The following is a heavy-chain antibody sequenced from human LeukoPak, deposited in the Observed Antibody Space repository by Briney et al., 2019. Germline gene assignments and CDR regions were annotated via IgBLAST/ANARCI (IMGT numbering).Heavy chain of an antibody. Sequence: ASVKVSCKASGYTFTSYGISWVRQAPGQGLEWMGWISSYNGNTNYAQKLQGRVTMTTDTPTSTAYMELRSLRSDDTAVYYCARDDYGGSPRILGFVDYWGQGTLVTVSS. CDR1: GYTFTSYG. J-gene: IGHJ4*02. CDR3: ARDDYGGSPRILGFVDY. D-gene: IGHD4-23*01. V-gene: IGHV1-18*01. CDR2: ISSYNGNT.